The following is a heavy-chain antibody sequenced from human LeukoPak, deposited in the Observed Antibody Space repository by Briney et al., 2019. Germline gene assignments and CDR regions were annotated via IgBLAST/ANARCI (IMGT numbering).Heavy chain of an antibody. Sequence: SVKVSCKASGGTFSSYAISWVRQAPGQGLEWMGGIIPIFGTANYAQKFQGRVTTTADKSTSTAYMELSSLRSEDTAVYCCARATEDIVVVPATYYYYGTDVWGKGTTVTVSS. CDR2: IIPIFGTA. V-gene: IGHV1-69*06. J-gene: IGHJ6*04. CDR1: GGTFSSYA. D-gene: IGHD2-2*01. CDR3: ARATEDIVVVPATYYYYGTDV.